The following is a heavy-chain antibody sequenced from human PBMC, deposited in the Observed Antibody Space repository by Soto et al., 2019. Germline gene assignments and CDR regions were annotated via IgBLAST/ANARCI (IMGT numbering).Heavy chain of an antibody. Sequence: GGSLRLSCAASGFTVSSNYMSWVRQAPGNGLEWVSVIYSGGSTYYADSVKGRFTISRDNSKNTLYLQMNSLRAEDTAVYYCARGQVDILTGYYKEPYYYYYGMDVWGQGTTVTVSS. V-gene: IGHV3-53*01. D-gene: IGHD3-9*01. CDR1: GFTVSSNY. J-gene: IGHJ6*02. CDR2: IYSGGST. CDR3: ARGQVDILTGYYKEPYYYYYGMDV.